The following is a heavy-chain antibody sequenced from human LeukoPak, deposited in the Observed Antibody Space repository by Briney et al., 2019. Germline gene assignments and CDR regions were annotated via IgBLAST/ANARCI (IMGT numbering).Heavy chain of an antibody. V-gene: IGHV1-46*01. Sequence: ASVKVSCKASGYTFTIYYMHWVRQAPGQGLEWMGLINPSGGSTSYAQKFQGRVTMTRDTSTSTVYMELSSLRSEDTAVYYCARDRGSREYQLPGWGWFDPWGQGTLVTVSS. CDR3: ARDRGSREYQLPGWGWFDP. D-gene: IGHD2-2*01. CDR2: INPSGGST. CDR1: GYTFTIYY. J-gene: IGHJ5*02.